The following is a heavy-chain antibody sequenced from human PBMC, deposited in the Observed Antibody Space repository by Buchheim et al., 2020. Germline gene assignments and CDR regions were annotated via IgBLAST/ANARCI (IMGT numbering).Heavy chain of an antibody. V-gene: IGHV4-34*05. CDR2: ITNFGGT. Sequence: QVRLQQWGAGHLKPSETLSLTCDGYDGSFSGYSWAWVRQPLVKGLEWIGEITNFGGTNYNPSLSSRATIPGHSSKRQLFLKLKPVTAADTAVYYCARGSYPRLQVWLTAWGQGSL. D-gene: IGHD3-9*01. CDR3: ARGSYPRLQVWLTA. CDR1: DGSFSGYS. J-gene: IGHJ5*02.